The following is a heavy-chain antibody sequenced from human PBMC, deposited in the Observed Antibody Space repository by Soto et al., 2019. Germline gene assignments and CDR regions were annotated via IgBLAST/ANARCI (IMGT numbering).Heavy chain of an antibody. J-gene: IGHJ4*02. CDR1: GYTFTSYG. Sequence: ASVKVSCKASGYTFTSYGISWVRQAPGQGLEWMGWISAYNGNTNYAQKLQGRVTMTTDTSTSTAYMELRSLRSDDTAVYYCASTILGCSSTSCYWAYWGQGTLVTVYS. CDR2: ISAYNGNT. CDR3: ASTILGCSSTSCYWAY. V-gene: IGHV1-18*01. D-gene: IGHD2-2*01.